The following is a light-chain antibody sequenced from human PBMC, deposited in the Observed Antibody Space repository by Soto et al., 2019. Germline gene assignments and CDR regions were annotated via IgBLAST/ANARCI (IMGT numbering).Light chain of an antibody. Sequence: EIGLTQSPATLSFSTGERATLSLRASQSINVYLAWYQQNPGQAPRLLIFDTSNRATGIPARFSGSGSGTDFTLTISSLEPEDFVVYYCQQRSSWPLTFGGGTKVDI. CDR3: QQRSSWPLT. V-gene: IGKV3-11*01. CDR1: QSINVY. J-gene: IGKJ4*01. CDR2: DTS.